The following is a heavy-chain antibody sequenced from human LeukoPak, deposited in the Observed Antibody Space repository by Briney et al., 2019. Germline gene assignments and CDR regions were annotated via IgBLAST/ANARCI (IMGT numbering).Heavy chain of an antibody. CDR3: ARDGWFGDSRPHFDY. D-gene: IGHD3-10*01. CDR2: IIPIFGTA. J-gene: IGHJ4*02. Sequence: GASVKVSCKASGGTFSSYAISWVRQAPGQGLEWMGGIIPIFGTANYAQKFQGRVTITADESTSTAYMELSSLRSEDTAVYYCARDGWFGDSRPHFDYWGQGTLVTVSS. CDR1: GGTFSSYA. V-gene: IGHV1-69*13.